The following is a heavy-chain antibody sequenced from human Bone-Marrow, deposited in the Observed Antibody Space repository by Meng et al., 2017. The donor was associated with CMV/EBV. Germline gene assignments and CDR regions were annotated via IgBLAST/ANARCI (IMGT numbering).Heavy chain of an antibody. CDR2: INHSGST. CDR3: AILSFDF. V-gene: IGHV4-34*01. J-gene: IGHJ4*02. D-gene: IGHD3-10*01. Sequence: GSLRLSCAVYGGSLSGYYWSWIRQPPGKGLEWIGEINHSGSTIYNPSLKSRVIISVDTSKNQFSLRLSSVTAADTSLYYCAILSFDFWGQGVLVTVSS. CDR1: GGSLSGYY.